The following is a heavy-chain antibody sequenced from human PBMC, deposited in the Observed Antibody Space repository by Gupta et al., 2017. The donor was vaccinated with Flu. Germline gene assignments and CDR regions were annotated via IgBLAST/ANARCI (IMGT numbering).Heavy chain of an antibody. CDR3: AKDQGYCGSATCSPPYGMDV. Sequence: EVQLLESGGGLVQPGGSLRLSCGASGFTFTTYAMSWVRQAPGKGLEWVSSISASGGSPHYADSVKGRFTISRDSFKNILYLQMNSLRADDTAVYYCAKDQGYCGSATCSPPYGMDVWGQGTTVTVSS. D-gene: IGHD2-15*01. V-gene: IGHV3-23*01. CDR2: ISASGGSP. CDR1: GFTFTTYA. J-gene: IGHJ6*02.